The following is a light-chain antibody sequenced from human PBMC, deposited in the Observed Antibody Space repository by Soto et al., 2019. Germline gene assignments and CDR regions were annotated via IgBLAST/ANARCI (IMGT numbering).Light chain of an antibody. Sequence: QSVLTQPPSVSGAPGQRVTMSCTGSSSNSGAGYDVHWYQQLPGTAPKLLIYGNSNRPSGVPDRFSGSKSGTSASLAITGLQAEDEADYYCQSYDSSLRGVVFGGGTKLTVL. CDR3: QSYDSSLRGVV. V-gene: IGLV1-40*01. J-gene: IGLJ2*01. CDR2: GNS. CDR1: SSNSGAGYD.